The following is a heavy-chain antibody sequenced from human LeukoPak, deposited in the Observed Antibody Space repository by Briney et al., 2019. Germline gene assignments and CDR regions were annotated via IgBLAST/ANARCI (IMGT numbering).Heavy chain of an antibody. V-gene: IGHV3-23*01. CDR3: ARGPYYNPSDAFDL. CDR2: ISGGGGTT. D-gene: IGHD3-10*01. Sequence: GGSLRLSCAASGFIFDTYGMNWVRQAPGKGLEWVSTISGGGGTTNYADSVKGRFTISRDNSKNTLYLQMNNLRAEDTAVYYCARGPYYNPSDAFDLWGQGTVVTVFS. J-gene: IGHJ3*01. CDR1: GFIFDTYG.